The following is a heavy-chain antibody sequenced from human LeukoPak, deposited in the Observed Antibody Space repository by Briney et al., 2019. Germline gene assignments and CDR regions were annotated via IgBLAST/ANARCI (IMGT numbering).Heavy chain of an antibody. CDR3: ARLDSSGYYVDY. CDR1: GDSISTYS. Sequence: PSETLSLTCTVSGDSISTYSWSWIRQPPGKGLEWIGYIYYSGTPNYNSSLKSRVTISVDTSKNQFSLKLSSVTAADTAVYYCARLDSSGYYVDYWGQGTLVTVSS. V-gene: IGHV4-59*08. CDR2: IYYSGTP. J-gene: IGHJ4*02. D-gene: IGHD3-22*01.